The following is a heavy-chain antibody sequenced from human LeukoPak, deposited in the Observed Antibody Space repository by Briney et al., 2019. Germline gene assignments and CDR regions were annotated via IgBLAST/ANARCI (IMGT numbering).Heavy chain of an antibody. J-gene: IGHJ6*03. CDR2: IRQDGSEK. Sequence: GGSLRLSCETSGFSFSTYWMSWVRQAPGKGLEWVANIRQDGSEKYYADSVKGRFTISRDIAKQSVFLQMNSLRAEDTAVYYCARRLKLGYYYYMDVWGKGTTVTVSS. CDR3: ARRLKLGYYYYMDV. CDR1: GFSFSTYW. V-gene: IGHV3-7*01. D-gene: IGHD7-27*01.